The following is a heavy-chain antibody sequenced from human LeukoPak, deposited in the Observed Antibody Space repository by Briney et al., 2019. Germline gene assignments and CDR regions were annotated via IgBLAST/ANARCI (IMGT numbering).Heavy chain of an antibody. V-gene: IGHV3-53*01. D-gene: IGHD4-11*01. CDR2: IYSGGST. CDR3: ARDNYKLRAFDI. Sequence: GGSLKLSCAASGFTISSNYMTWVRQAPGKGLEWVSVIYSGGSTYYTDSVRGRFTIARDNSKNTLYLQMNSLRAEDTAVYYCARDNYKLRAFDIWGQGTMVTVSS. J-gene: IGHJ3*02. CDR1: GFTISSNY.